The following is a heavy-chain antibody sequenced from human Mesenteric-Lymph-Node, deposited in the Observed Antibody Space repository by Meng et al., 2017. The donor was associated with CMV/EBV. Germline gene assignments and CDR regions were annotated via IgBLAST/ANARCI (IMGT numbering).Heavy chain of an antibody. V-gene: IGHV3-48*04. CDR1: GFTFSSYS. J-gene: IGHJ5*02. D-gene: IGHD6-19*01. CDR3: ARDPGGYSSGWYDEVSGFDP. Sequence: GESLKISCAASGFTFSSYSMNWVRQAPGKGLEWVSYISSSSSTIYYADSVKGRFTISRDNAKNSLYLQMNSLRAEDTAVYYCARDPGGYSSGWYDEVSGFDPWGQGTLVTVSS. CDR2: ISSSSSTI.